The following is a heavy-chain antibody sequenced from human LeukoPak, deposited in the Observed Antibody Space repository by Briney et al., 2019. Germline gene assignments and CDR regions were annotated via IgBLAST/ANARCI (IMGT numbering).Heavy chain of an antibody. CDR3: AREPYGSGAPFDY. Sequence: PGGSLRLSCAASGFTFSSSAMSWVRQAPGKGLEWVSAISNNGGYTYYADSVQGRFTISRDNSKSTLCLQMNSLRDEDTAVYYCAREPYGSGAPFDYWGQGTLVTVSS. D-gene: IGHD3-10*01. CDR2: ISNNGGYT. V-gene: IGHV3-23*01. J-gene: IGHJ4*02. CDR1: GFTFSSSA.